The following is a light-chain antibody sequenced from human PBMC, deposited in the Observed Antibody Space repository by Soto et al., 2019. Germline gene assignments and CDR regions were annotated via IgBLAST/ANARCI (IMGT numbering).Light chain of an antibody. Sequence: QSVLTQPASVSGSPGQSITISCTGTSSDVGGYNSVSWYQQHPGKAPKLMIYEVSNRPSGVSNRFSGSKSGNTASLTVSGLQVEDEADYYCSSFTSSSTLYVFGTGTKLTVL. V-gene: IGLV2-14*01. CDR3: SSFTSSSTLYV. CDR1: SSDVGGYNS. J-gene: IGLJ1*01. CDR2: EVS.